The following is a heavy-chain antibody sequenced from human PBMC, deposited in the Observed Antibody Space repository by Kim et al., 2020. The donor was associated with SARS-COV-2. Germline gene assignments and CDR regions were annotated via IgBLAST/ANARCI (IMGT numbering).Heavy chain of an antibody. D-gene: IGHD3-22*01. V-gene: IGHV3-21*01. CDR2: ISSSSSYI. J-gene: IGHJ4*02. Sequence: GGSLRLSCAASGFTFSSYSMNWVRQAPGKGLEWVSSISSSSSYIYYADSVKGRFTISRDNAKNSLYLQMNSLRAEDTAVYYCARDLGYYDSSGIGYWGQGTLVTVSS. CDR3: ARDLGYYDSSGIGY. CDR1: GFTFSSYS.